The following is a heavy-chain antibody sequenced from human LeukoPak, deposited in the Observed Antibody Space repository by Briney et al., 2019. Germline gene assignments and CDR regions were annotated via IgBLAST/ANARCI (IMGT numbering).Heavy chain of an antibody. J-gene: IGHJ5*02. CDR2: IYYSGST. D-gene: IGHD3-10*01. Sequence: PSETLSLTCTVSGGSISSSSYYWGWIRQPPGKGLEWIGSIYYSGSTYYNPSLKSRVTISVDTSKNQFSLKLNSVTAADTAVYYCARSYGSGVIGSLGWFDPWGQGTLVTVSS. V-gene: IGHV4-39*07. CDR1: GGSISSSSYY. CDR3: ARSYGSGVIGSLGWFDP.